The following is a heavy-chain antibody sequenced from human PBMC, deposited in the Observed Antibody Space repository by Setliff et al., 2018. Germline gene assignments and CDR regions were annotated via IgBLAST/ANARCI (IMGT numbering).Heavy chain of an antibody. Sequence: ASVKVSCKASGYNFKTYAISWVRQAPGQGLEWTGFISLYDGHTNYAQNFQGRLTVTTDTSTSTAYMELSSLRFDDTAVYYCARGNPAERYEYWGQGTLVTVSS. J-gene: IGHJ1*01. CDR3: ARGNPAERYEY. V-gene: IGHV1-18*01. D-gene: IGHD5-12*01. CDR1: GYNFKTYA. CDR2: ISLYDGHT.